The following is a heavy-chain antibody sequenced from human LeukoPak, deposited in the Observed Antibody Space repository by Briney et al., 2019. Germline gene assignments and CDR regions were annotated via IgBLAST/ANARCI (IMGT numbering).Heavy chain of an antibody. CDR1: GGSISSYY. CDR3: ARATYYYDSSGYYARWFDP. CDR2: MYNSGTT. J-gene: IGHJ5*02. V-gene: IGHV4-59*01. D-gene: IGHD3-22*01. Sequence: SETLSLTCTVSGGSISSYYWSWIRQPPGKGLEWIGYMYNSGTTNYNPSLKSRVTISIDTSKNQFALKLSPVTAADTAVYYCARATYYYDSSGYYARWFDPWGQGTLVTVSS.